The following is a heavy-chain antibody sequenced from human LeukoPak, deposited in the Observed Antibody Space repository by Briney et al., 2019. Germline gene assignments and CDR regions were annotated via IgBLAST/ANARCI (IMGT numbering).Heavy chain of an antibody. D-gene: IGHD3-10*01. J-gene: IGHJ4*02. V-gene: IGHV1-18*01. Sequence: ASVTVSFTASGYTFTIYGISWVRQAPGQGKGREGWISAYNGNTNYAQKLQGRVTMTTDTSTSTAYMELRSLRSDDTAVYYCARIPPSQRPTMGNYFDYWGQGTLVTASS. CDR1: GYTFTIYG. CDR2: ISAYNGNT. CDR3: ARIPPSQRPTMGNYFDY.